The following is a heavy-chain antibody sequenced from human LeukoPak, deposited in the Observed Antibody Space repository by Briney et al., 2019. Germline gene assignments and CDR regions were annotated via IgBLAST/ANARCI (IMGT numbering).Heavy chain of an antibody. J-gene: IGHJ6*02. CDR1: GFTFSSYG. Sequence: PGGSLRLSCAASGFTFSSYGMHWVRQAPGKGLEWVAVIWYDGSNKYYADSVKGRFTISRDNSKNTLYLQMNSLRAEDTAVYYCARESDDFWSGYSPPNGMDVWGQGTTVTVSS. CDR3: ARESDDFWSGYSPPNGMDV. V-gene: IGHV3-33*01. D-gene: IGHD3-3*01. CDR2: IWYDGSNK.